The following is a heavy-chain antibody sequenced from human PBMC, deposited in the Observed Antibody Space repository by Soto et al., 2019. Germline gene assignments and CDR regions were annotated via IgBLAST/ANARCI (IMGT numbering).Heavy chain of an antibody. D-gene: IGHD6-19*01. CDR3: VKDGSSGWPYFGDMDV. V-gene: IGHV3-30*18. CDR2: ILYDGSKK. Sequence: VQLVESGGGVVQPGGSLRLSCAASGFTFSSYGMHWVRQAPGKGLEWVAVILYDGSKKYYADSVKGRFTISRDNSKNTMYLQMSSLRGEDTALYYCVKDGSSGWPYFGDMDVWGRGTTVTVSS. CDR1: GFTFSSYG. J-gene: IGHJ6*02.